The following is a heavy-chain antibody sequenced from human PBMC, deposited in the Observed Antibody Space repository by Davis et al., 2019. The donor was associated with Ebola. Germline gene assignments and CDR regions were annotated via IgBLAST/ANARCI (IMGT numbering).Heavy chain of an antibody. Sequence: MPSETLSLTCTVSGGSISSGGYYWSWIRQHPGKGLEWIGYIYYSGSTYYNPSLKSRVTISVDTSKNQFSLKLSSVTAADTAVYYCARGRGSGSYYRFDYWGQGTLVTVSS. CDR2: IYYSGST. V-gene: IGHV4-31*03. D-gene: IGHD1-26*01. CDR1: GGSISSGGYY. CDR3: ARGRGSGSYYRFDY. J-gene: IGHJ4*02.